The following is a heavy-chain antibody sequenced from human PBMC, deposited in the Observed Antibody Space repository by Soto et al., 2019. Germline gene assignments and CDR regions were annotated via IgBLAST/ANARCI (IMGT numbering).Heavy chain of an antibody. J-gene: IGHJ5*02. CDR3: ARLPSDILTEGFDP. CDR2: INHSGST. Sequence: SETLSLTCAVYGGSFSGYYWSWIRQPPGKGLEWIGEINHSGSTNYNPSLKSRVTISVDTSKNQFSLKLSSVTAADTAVYYCARLPSDILTEGFDPWGQGTLVTVSS. V-gene: IGHV4-34*01. CDR1: GGSFSGYY. D-gene: IGHD3-9*01.